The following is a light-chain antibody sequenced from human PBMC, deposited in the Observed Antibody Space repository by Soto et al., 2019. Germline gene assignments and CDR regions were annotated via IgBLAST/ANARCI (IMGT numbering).Light chain of an antibody. CDR3: QHNYAYPWT. Sequence: DIQLTQSPSSLSASVVDRVTITFRASQSISTYLNWYQQKPGKAPKVLIYAASRLQSGVPSRFSGRGSGTDFTLTISNLQPEDFANYFCQHNYAYPWTFGQGTKVDIK. V-gene: IGKV1-39*01. CDR2: AAS. J-gene: IGKJ1*01. CDR1: QSISTY.